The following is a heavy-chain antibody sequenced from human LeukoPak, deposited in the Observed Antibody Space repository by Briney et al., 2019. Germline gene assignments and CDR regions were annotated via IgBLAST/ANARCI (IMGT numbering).Heavy chain of an antibody. CDR3: ARGGYCSSTSCYVLSESWFDP. Sequence: GGSLRLSCAASGFTFSNYAMSWVRQAPGKGLEWVSGINWNGGSTGYADSVKGRFTISRDNAKNSLYLQMNSLRAEDTALYYCARGGYCSSTSCYVLSESWFDPWGQGTLVTVSS. D-gene: IGHD2-2*01. CDR1: GFTFSNYA. J-gene: IGHJ5*02. CDR2: INWNGGST. V-gene: IGHV3-20*04.